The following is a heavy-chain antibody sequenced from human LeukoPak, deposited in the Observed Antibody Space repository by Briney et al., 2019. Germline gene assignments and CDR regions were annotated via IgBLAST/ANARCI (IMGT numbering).Heavy chain of an antibody. CDR2: IYYSGNT. D-gene: IGHD3-9*01. V-gene: IGHV4-59*08. Sequence: SETLSHTCTVSGGSINGYYGSWIRQPPGRGLEWIGYIYYSGNTNYSPSLKSRVTISVDTSKNQFSLDLTSVTAADTAVYYCATSGDILTGYQKVTLAYWGQGTLVSVSS. CDR3: ATSGDILTGYQKVTLAY. J-gene: IGHJ4*02. CDR1: GGSINGYY.